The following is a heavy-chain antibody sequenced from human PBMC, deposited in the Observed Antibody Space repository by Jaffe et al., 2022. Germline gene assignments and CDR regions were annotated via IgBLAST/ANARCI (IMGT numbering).Heavy chain of an antibody. Sequence: EVQLVESGGGLVQPGGSLRLSCAASGFTFSSYWMSWVRQAPGKGLEWVANIKQDGSEKYYVDSVKGRFTISRDNAKNSLYLQMNSLRAEDTAVYYCARDQQGGYSGYDYNYWGQGTLVTVSS. CDR3: ARDQQGGYSGYDYNY. D-gene: IGHD5-12*01. CDR2: IKQDGSEK. V-gene: IGHV3-7*01. CDR1: GFTFSSYW. J-gene: IGHJ4*02.